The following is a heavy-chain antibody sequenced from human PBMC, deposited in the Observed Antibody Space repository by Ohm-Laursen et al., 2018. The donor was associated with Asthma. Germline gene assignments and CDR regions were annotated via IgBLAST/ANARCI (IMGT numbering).Heavy chain of an antibody. V-gene: IGHV1-46*01. CDR2: INPNGGST. CDR3: ARAYCRSTSCYDY. D-gene: IGHD2-2*01. J-gene: IGHJ4*02. Sequence: ASVKVSCKASGYTFTGHYMHWVRQAPGQGLEWMGIINPNGGSTTYAQKFQGRVTMTRDTSTSTVYMDLSSLSSEDTAVYYCARAYCRSTSCYDYWGQGSLVTVSS. CDR1: GYTFTGHY.